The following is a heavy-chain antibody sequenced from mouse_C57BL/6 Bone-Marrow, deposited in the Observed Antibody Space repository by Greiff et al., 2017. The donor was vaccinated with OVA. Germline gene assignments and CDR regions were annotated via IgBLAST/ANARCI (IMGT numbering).Heavy chain of an antibody. CDR3: AIGEDYGSGLFDY. V-gene: IGHV1-74*01. J-gene: IGHJ2*01. Sequence: QVQLKQPGAELVKPGASVKVSCKASGYTFTSYWMHWVKQRPGQGLEWIGRIHPSDSDTNYNQKFKGKATLTVDKSSSTAYMQLSSLTSEDSAVYYCAIGEDYGSGLFDYWGQGTTLTVSS. D-gene: IGHD1-1*01. CDR1: GYTFTSYW. CDR2: IHPSDSDT.